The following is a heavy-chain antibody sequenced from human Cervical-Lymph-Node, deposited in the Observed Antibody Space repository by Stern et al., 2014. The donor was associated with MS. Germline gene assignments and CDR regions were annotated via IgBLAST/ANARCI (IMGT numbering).Heavy chain of an antibody. Sequence: VHLVESGAEVKKPGASVKVSCKASGYTFTGYYMHWVRQAPGQGLEWMGRINPNRGGTNYPQKFQGRVTMTRDTSISTAYMELSRLRSDDTAVFYCARARRDGYNSYYFDYWGQGTLVTVSS. V-gene: IGHV1-2*06. D-gene: IGHD5-24*01. CDR3: ARARRDGYNSYYFDY. J-gene: IGHJ4*02. CDR1: GYTFTGYY. CDR2: INPNRGGT.